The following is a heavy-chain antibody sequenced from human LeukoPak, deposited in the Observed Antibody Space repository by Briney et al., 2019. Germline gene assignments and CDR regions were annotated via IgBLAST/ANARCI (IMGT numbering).Heavy chain of an antibody. D-gene: IGHD3-10*01. Sequence: KASETLSLTCTASGGSISSYYWSWIRQPAGKGLEWIGRIYTSGSTNYNPSLKSRVTMSVDTSKNQFSLKLSSVTAADTAVYYCARSFFEVESGYGSGSYYTTWGQGTLVTVSS. V-gene: IGHV4-4*07. CDR1: GGSISSYY. J-gene: IGHJ5*02. CDR2: IYTSGST. CDR3: ARSFFEVESGYGSGSYYTT.